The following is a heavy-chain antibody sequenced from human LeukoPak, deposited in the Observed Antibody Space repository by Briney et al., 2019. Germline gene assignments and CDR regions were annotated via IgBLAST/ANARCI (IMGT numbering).Heavy chain of an antibody. Sequence: SVKVSCTASGGTFSSYTISWVRQAPGQGLEWMGRIIPILGIANYAQKFQGRVTITADKSTSTAYMELSSLRSEDTAVYYCATGKGGSGSYSGFDYWGQGTLVTVSS. CDR3: ATGKGGSGSYSGFDY. V-gene: IGHV1-69*02. D-gene: IGHD3-10*01. J-gene: IGHJ4*02. CDR2: IIPILGIA. CDR1: GGTFSSYT.